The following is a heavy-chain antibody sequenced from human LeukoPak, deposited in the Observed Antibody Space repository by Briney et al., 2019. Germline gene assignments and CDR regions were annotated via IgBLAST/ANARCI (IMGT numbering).Heavy chain of an antibody. CDR1: GFPFSSCA. Sequence: PGGSLRLSCAASGFPFSSCAMSWVRQAPGKGLEWVSAISGSGGSTYYADSVKGRFTISRDNSKNTLYLQMNSLRAEDAAVYYCAKAGSGWFFDYWGQGTLVTVSS. CDR2: ISGSGGST. J-gene: IGHJ4*02. V-gene: IGHV3-23*01. CDR3: AKAGSGWFFDY. D-gene: IGHD6-19*01.